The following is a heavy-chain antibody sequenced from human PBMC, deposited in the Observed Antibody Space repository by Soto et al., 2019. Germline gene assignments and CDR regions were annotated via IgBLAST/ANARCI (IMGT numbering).Heavy chain of an antibody. Sequence: GGSLRLSCAASGFTFSSYAMSWVRQAPGKGLEWVSAISGSGGSTYYADSVKGRFTISRDNSKNTLYLQMNSLRAEDTAVYYCAKVGGGSGSYYPRSWRLGELSLLDYWGQGTLVTVSS. J-gene: IGHJ4*02. CDR1: GFTFSSYA. D-gene: IGHD3-16*02. CDR2: ISGSGGST. V-gene: IGHV3-23*01. CDR3: AKVGGGSGSYYPRSWRLGELSLLDY.